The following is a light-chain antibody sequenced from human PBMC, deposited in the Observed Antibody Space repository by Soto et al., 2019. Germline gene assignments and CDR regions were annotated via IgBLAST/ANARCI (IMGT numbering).Light chain of an antibody. J-gene: IGLJ1*01. V-gene: IGLV2-14*03. CDR1: SSDVGGYNY. CDR3: ASFTSTYSYV. CDR2: HVT. Sequence: QSALTQPASVSGSPGQSITISCTGTSSDVGGYNYVSWYQHHPGKAPKLMIYHVTVRPSGVSNRFSGSKSDDTASLTISGLQAEDEADYYCASFTSTYSYVFGTWTKVTVL.